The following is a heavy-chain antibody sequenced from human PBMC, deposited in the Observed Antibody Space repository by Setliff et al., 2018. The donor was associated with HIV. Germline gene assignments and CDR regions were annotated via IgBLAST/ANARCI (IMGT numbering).Heavy chain of an antibody. V-gene: IGHV4-4*07. CDR2: VHSTGTT. D-gene: IGHD3-10*01. CDR3: ARERITMIGGRREPYAFDR. Sequence: PSETLSLTCTVSGGSFSTYYWSWIRQPAGEGPEYIGRVHSTGTTIYNPSLKSRVTMSVDASKNQLSLKLRSVTAADTAVYYCARERITMIGGRREPYAFDRWGQGTKVTVSS. CDR1: GGSFSTYY. J-gene: IGHJ3*01.